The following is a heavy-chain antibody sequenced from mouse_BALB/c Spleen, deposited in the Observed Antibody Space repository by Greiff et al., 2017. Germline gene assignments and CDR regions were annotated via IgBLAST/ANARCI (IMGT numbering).Heavy chain of an antibody. CDR3: AYFDY. CDR2: IYPGDGDT. CDR1: GYTFTSYW. J-gene: IGHJ2*01. Sequence: VKLMESGAELARPGASVKLSCKASGYTFTSYWMQWVKQRPGQGLEWIGAIYPGDGDTRYTQKFKGKATLTADKSSSTAYMQLSSLASEDSAVYYCAYFDYWGQGTTLTVSS. V-gene: IGHV1-87*01.